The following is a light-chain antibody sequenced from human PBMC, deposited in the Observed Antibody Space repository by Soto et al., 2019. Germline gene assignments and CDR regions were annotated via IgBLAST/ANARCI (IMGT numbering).Light chain of an antibody. CDR1: QAIRNS. J-gene: IGKJ1*01. CDR3: QKYFSAPWT. Sequence: DIQMTQSPSSLSASVGDRVTITCRASQAIRNSLAWYQQKPGEVPKLLMYAASTLQSGVPSRFSGSGSGTDFTLTISSLQPEDVATYYCQKYFSAPWTFGQGTKVDIK. V-gene: IGKV1-27*01. CDR2: AAS.